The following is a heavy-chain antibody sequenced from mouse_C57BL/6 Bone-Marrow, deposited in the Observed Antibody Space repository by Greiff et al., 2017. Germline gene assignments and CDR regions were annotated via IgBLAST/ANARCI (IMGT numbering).Heavy chain of an antibody. CDR2: IYPTSGRT. V-gene: IGHV1-55*01. D-gene: IGHD4-1*01. CDR1: GYTFTSYW. Sequence: QVQLQQPGAELVKPGASVKMSCKASGYTFTSYWITWVKQRPGQCLEWIGDIYPTSGRTNYNEKIKSKAILTVDTSSNTAYMQLSSRTSEDSAVFYCARSGPLGRSFDYWGQGTTLTVSS. J-gene: IGHJ2*01. CDR3: ARSGPLGRSFDY.